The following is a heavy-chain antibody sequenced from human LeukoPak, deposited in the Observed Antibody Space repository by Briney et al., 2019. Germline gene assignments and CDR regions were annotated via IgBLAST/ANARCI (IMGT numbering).Heavy chain of an antibody. J-gene: IGHJ4*02. CDR1: GFTFTSYG. D-gene: IGHD3-10*01. CDR2: IRHDGNDK. V-gene: IGHV3-30*02. Sequence: PGGSLRLSCVASGFTFTSYGMHWVRQAPGKGLEWVALIRHDGNDKYYAETVKGRFTISRDNSNNTLYLQMNTLRAEDTAMYYCARVDLFTMVRGVTDYWGQGTQVTVSS. CDR3: ARVDLFTMVRGVTDY.